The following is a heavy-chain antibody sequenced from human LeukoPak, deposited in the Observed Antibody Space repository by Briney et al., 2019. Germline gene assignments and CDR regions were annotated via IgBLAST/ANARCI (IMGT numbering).Heavy chain of an antibody. D-gene: IGHD2-15*01. Sequence: GGSLRLSCAASGFSFSTYAMSWVRQSPGKGLEWVSVISDSGGHTIYADSVKGRFTISRDNSRDTLYLQLGSLRAEDTAVYYCAKGQRSCGGGRCELFDSWGQGTLVTVSS. J-gene: IGHJ4*02. CDR3: AKGQRSCGGGRCELFDS. CDR2: ISDSGGHT. V-gene: IGHV3-23*01. CDR1: GFSFSTYA.